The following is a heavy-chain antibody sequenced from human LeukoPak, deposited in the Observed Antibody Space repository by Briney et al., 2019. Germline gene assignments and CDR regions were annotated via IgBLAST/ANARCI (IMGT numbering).Heavy chain of an antibody. D-gene: IGHD6-13*01. Sequence: PSETLSLMCNVSGGSMSSFYWSWMRQPAGKGLEWIGRIYSSGNTNYNSSLKSRVTMSVDTSKSQFSLNLSSVTAADTAVYYCAREEQQPNRALDVWGQGTMVTVSS. CDR2: IYSSGNT. V-gene: IGHV4-4*07. CDR1: GGSMSSFY. CDR3: AREEQQPNRALDV. J-gene: IGHJ3*01.